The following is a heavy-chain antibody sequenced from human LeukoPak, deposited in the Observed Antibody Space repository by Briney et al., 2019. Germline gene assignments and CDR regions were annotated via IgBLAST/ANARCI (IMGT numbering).Heavy chain of an antibody. J-gene: IGHJ4*02. D-gene: IGHD3-22*01. CDR3: AKHPSGYYYDHFDY. Sequence: ASVKVSCKASGYTFIGYYMHWVRQAPGQGLEWMGWINPNSGDTNYARKFQGRVTMTRDTSISTAYMELSRLRSDDTAVYYCAKHPSGYYYDHFDYWGQGTLVTVSS. CDR2: INPNSGDT. V-gene: IGHV1-2*02. CDR1: GYTFIGYY.